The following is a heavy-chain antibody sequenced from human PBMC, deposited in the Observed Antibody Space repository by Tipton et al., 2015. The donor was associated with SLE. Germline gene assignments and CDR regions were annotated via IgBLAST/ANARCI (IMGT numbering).Heavy chain of an antibody. CDR2: IYYSGRT. D-gene: IGHD3-16*01. CDR1: GGSISSHY. CDR3: ARDGGRSGALPTYAFDI. Sequence: TLSLTCTVSGGSISSHYWSWIRQPPGQGLEWIGDIYYSGRTNYNPSLKSRVTISVDTSKNQFSLKLSSVTAADTAVYYCARDGGRSGALPTYAFDIWGQGTMVTVSS. J-gene: IGHJ3*02. V-gene: IGHV4-59*11.